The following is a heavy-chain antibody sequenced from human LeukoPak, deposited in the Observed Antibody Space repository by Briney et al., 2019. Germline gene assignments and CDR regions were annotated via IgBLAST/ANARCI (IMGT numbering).Heavy chain of an antibody. CDR1: GYTFTSYG. D-gene: IGHD3-3*01. CDR2: ISAYNGNT. Sequence: ASVKVSCKASGYTFTSYGISWVRQAPGQGLEWMGWISAYNGNTNYAQKLQGRVTMTTDTSTSTAYMELSSLRSEDTAVYYCANVLRFLEWSFDPWGQGTLVTVSS. J-gene: IGHJ5*02. V-gene: IGHV1-18*01. CDR3: ANVLRFLEWSFDP.